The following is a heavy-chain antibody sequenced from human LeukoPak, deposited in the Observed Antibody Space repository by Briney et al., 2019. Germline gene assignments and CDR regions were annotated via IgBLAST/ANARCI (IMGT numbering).Heavy chain of an antibody. D-gene: IGHD3-3*01. CDR2: ISYDGTNK. CDR3: AKDLNYDFWGGLGN. CDR1: GFTFSNNV. J-gene: IGHJ4*02. Sequence: PGGSLRLSCAPSGFTFSNNVMHWVRQAPGKGLEWMAVISYDGTNKYYADSVKGRFTISRDNSKNTLYLQMNSLRAEDTAVYYCAKDLNYDFWGGLGNWGQGTLVTVSS. V-gene: IGHV3-30*18.